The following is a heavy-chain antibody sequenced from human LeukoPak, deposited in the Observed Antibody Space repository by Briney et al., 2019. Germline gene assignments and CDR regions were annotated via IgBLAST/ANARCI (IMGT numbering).Heavy chain of an antibody. D-gene: IGHD3-10*01. CDR2: INPNSGGT. J-gene: IGHJ4*02. CDR3: ARGVGTGWFGELYYTYYFDY. V-gene: IGHV1-2*02. Sequence: ASVKVSCKASGYTFTGYYMHWVRQAPGQGLEWMGWINPNSGGTNYAQKFQGRVTMTRDTSISTAYMELSRLRSDDTAVYYCARGVGTGWFGELYYTYYFDYWGQGTLVTVSS. CDR1: GYTFTGYY.